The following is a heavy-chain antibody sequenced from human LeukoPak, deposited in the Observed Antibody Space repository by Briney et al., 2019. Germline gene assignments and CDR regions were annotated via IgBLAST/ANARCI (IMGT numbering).Heavy chain of an antibody. J-gene: IGHJ6*03. CDR1: GYTFISYG. CDR2: ISPYTTKT. D-gene: IGHD1-26*01. CDR3: AREGGVGPTAPPDYYAYQMDV. V-gene: IGHV1-18*01. Sequence: VKVSCKASGYTFISYGITWVRQAPGQGLEWMGWISPYTTKTNYAQSLQGRVTITTDTSTSTAYMELRSLRSDDTAVYYCAREGGVGPTAPPDYYAYQMDVWGKGTTVTVSS.